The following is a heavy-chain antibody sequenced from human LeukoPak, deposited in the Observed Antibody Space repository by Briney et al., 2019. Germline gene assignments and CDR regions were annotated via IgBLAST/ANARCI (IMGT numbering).Heavy chain of an antibody. CDR2: INHSRST. V-gene: IGHV4-34*01. CDR3: ASRYYDFWSGQPESYMDV. J-gene: IGHJ6*03. D-gene: IGHD3-3*01. Sequence: SETLSLTCAVYGGSFSGYYWSWIRQPPGKGLEWIGEINHSRSTNYNPSLKSRVTISVDTSKNHFPLNLRSVTAADTAVYYCASRYYDFWSGQPESYMDVWGKGTTVTVSS. CDR1: GGSFSGYY.